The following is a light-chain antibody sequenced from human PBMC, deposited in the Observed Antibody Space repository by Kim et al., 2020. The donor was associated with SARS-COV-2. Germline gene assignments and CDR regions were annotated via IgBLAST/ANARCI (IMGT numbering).Light chain of an antibody. Sequence: DIQMTQSPSTLSASVGDRVTITCRASQSISSWLAWYQQKPGKAPKLLIYKASSLESGVPSRFSGSGSGTEFTLTIRSLQPDDFATYYCQQYNSYPTFGGGTKVDIK. CDR1: QSISSW. V-gene: IGKV1-5*03. CDR2: KAS. CDR3: QQYNSYPT. J-gene: IGKJ4*01.